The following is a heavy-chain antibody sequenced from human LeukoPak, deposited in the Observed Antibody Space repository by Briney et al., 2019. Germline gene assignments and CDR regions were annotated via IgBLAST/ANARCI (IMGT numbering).Heavy chain of an antibody. J-gene: IGHJ4*02. CDR1: GFSFSRFS. CDR2: ISSSGSPT. Sequence: GSLRLSCAASGFSFSRFSMNWVRQAPGKGLEWVSSISSSGSPTYYADSVKGRFTISRDNAKNTLYLQMNSLRAEDTAVYYCSGAHYSSGWHYFDYWGQGTLVTVSS. V-gene: IGHV3-21*01. CDR3: SGAHYSSGWHYFDY. D-gene: IGHD4-11*01.